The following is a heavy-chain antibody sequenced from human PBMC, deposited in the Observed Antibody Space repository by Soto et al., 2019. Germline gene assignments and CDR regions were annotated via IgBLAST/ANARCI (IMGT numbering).Heavy chain of an antibody. J-gene: IGHJ4*02. Sequence: GGSLRLSCAASGFTFSSYAMSWVRQAPGKGLEWVSAISGSGGSTYYADSVKGRFTISRDNSKNTVYLQMNSLRAEDMAVYYCAKGVREQQLVPYYFDYWGQGTLVTVSS. D-gene: IGHD6-13*01. CDR1: GFTFSSYA. V-gene: IGHV3-23*01. CDR3: AKGVREQQLVPYYFDY. CDR2: ISGSGGST.